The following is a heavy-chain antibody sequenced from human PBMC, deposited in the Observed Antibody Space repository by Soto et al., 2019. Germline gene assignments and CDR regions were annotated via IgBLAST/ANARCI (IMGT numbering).Heavy chain of an antibody. D-gene: IGHD2-8*01. CDR1: GFTFSNYG. CDR3: ARDIESVTAKHFFYYYAMDL. CDR2: VSANNGHT. Sequence: ASVKVSCKASGFTFSNYGLNWVRQAPGQGLEWMGWVSANNGHTNYAQNLQGRVSMTTDTSTSTAYMELRGLTFDDTAVYYCARDIESVTAKHFFYYYAMDLWG. V-gene: IGHV1-18*01. J-gene: IGHJ6*02.